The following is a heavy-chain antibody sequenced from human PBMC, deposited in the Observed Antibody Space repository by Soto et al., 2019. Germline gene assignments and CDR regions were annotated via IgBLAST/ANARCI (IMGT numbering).Heavy chain of an antibody. CDR2: ISSSSSYI. J-gene: IGHJ3*02. CDR3: ARGYHYYDSSGYDKWDAFDI. D-gene: IGHD3-22*01. CDR1: GFTFSSYS. Sequence: GGALRLSFAASGFTFSSYSMNWGRPAPGEGLEWVSSISSSSSYIYYADSVKGRFTISRDNAKNSLYLQMNSLRAEDTAVYYCARGYHYYDSSGYDKWDAFDIWGQGTMVTVSS. V-gene: IGHV3-21*01.